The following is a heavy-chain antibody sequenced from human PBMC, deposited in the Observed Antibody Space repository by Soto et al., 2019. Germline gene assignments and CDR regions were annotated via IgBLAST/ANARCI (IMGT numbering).Heavy chain of an antibody. CDR3: ARDPDYGDYGDAFDI. CDR1: GFTFSSYS. J-gene: IGHJ3*02. D-gene: IGHD4-17*01. V-gene: IGHV3-48*01. CDR2: ISSSSSTI. Sequence: GGSLRLSCGASGFTFSSYSMNWVRQAPGKGLEWVSYISSSSSTIYYADSVKGRFTISRDNAKNSLYLQMNSLRAEDTAVYYCARDPDYGDYGDAFDIWGQGTMVTVSS.